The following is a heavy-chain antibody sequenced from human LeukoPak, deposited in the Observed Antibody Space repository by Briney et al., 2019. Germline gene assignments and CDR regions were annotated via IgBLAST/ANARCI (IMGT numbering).Heavy chain of an antibody. J-gene: IGHJ4*02. D-gene: IGHD6-13*01. V-gene: IGHV3-30*18. CDR2: ISYDGSNK. Sequence: TGGSLRLSCAASGFTFSSYGMHWVRQAPGKGLEWVAVISYDGSNKYYADSVKGRFTISRDNSKNTLYLQMNSLRAEDAAVYYCAKSFIESSSPSDYWGQGTLVAVSS. CDR1: GFTFSSYG. CDR3: AKSFIESSSPSDY.